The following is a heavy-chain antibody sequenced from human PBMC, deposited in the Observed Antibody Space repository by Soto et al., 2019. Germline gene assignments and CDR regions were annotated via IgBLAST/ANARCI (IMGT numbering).Heavy chain of an antibody. D-gene: IGHD2-2*01. CDR2: IYYSGST. V-gene: IGHV4-59*12. Sequence: SETLSLTCTVSGGSISSYYWSWIRQPPGKGLEWIGYIYYSGSTNYNPSLKSRVTISVDTSKNQFSLKLSSVTAADTAVYYCASLPATSDFDYWGQGTLVTVSS. CDR1: GGSISSYY. J-gene: IGHJ4*02. CDR3: ASLPATSDFDY.